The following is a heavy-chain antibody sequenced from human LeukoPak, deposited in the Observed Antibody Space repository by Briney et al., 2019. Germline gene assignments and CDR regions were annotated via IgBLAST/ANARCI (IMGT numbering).Heavy chain of an antibody. D-gene: IGHD3-16*02. CDR3: ARARYDYVWRSYRYTEYYYYYGMDV. Sequence: AASVKVSCKASGGTFSSYAISWVRQAPGQGLEWMGGIIPIFGTANYAQKFQGRVTITADESTSTAYMELSSLRSEDTAVYYCARARYDYVWRSYRYTEYYYYYGMDVWGKGTTVTVSS. CDR2: IIPIFGTA. J-gene: IGHJ6*04. V-gene: IGHV1-69*13. CDR1: GGTFSSYA.